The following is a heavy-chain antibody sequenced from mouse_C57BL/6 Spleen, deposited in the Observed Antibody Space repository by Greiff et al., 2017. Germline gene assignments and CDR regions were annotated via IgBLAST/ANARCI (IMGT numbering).Heavy chain of an antibody. CDR1: GFNIKDDY. CDR2: IDPENGDT. CDR3: TGGYDGEYAMDY. V-gene: IGHV14-4*01. Sequence: VQLQQSGAELVRPGASVKLSCTASGFNIKDDYMHWVKQRPEQGLEWIGWIDPENGDTEYASKFQGKATMTADTSSNTAYLQLSSLTSEDSAVDYCTGGYDGEYAMDYWGQGTSVTVSA. D-gene: IGHD2-2*01. J-gene: IGHJ4*01.